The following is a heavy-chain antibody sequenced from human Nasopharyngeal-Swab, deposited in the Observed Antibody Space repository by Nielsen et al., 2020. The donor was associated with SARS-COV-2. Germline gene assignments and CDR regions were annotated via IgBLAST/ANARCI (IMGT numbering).Heavy chain of an antibody. D-gene: IGHD3-3*01. CDR2: IYYSGST. Sequence: LSLTCTVSGGSISSGGYYWSWIRQHPGKGLEWIGYIYYSGSTYYNPSLKSRVTISVDTSKNQFSLKLSSVTAADTAVYYCARASTIFGVVISYWFDPWGQGTLVTVSS. CDR1: GGSISSGGYY. CDR3: ARASTIFGVVISYWFDP. V-gene: IGHV4-31*03. J-gene: IGHJ5*02.